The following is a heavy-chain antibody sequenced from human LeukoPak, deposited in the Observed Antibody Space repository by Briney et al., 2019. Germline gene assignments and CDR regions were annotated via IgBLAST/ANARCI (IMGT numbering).Heavy chain of an antibody. CDR3: AKDPRPYYYDRGFFDY. Sequence: AGYLRLSCAASGFTFSSYAMSWVRPAPGKGLEWVSAPSVSGGSTYYADSVKGRFTISIDNTKTTMYLQMNSLRAEDTAVYYCAKDPRPYYYDRGFFDYWGQGTLVTVSS. D-gene: IGHD3-22*01. J-gene: IGHJ4*02. CDR1: GFTFSSYA. V-gene: IGHV3-23*01. CDR2: PSVSGGST.